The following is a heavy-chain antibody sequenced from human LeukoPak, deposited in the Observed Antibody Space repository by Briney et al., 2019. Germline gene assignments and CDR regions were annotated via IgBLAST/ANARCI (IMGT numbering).Heavy chain of an antibody. Sequence: NPSQTLSLTCTVSGGSISSGSYYWSWIRQPAGKGLEWIGRIYTSGSTNYNPSLKSRVTISVDTSKNQFSLKLSSVTAADTAVYYCAREPEDGSHYYHSTRVAGFDYWGQGTLVTVSS. J-gene: IGHJ4*02. V-gene: IGHV4-61*02. CDR3: AREPEDGSHYYHSTRVAGFDY. CDR1: GGSISSGSYY. D-gene: IGHD3-22*01. CDR2: IYTSGST.